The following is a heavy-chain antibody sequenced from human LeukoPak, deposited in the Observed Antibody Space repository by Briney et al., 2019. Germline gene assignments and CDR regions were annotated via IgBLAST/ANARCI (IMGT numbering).Heavy chain of an antibody. CDR1: GFTFSSYE. CDR2: ISSSGSTI. Sequence: GGSLRLSCAASGFTFSSYEMNWVRQAPGKGLEWVSYISSSGSTIYYADSVKGRFTISRDNAKNSLYLQMNSLRAEDTAVYYCARDSDEVHGDYWGQGTLVTVSS. V-gene: IGHV3-48*03. J-gene: IGHJ4*02. CDR3: ARDSDEVHGDY. D-gene: IGHD1-26*01.